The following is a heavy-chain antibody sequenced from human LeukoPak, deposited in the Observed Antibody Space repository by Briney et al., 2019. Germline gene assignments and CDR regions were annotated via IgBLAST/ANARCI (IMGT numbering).Heavy chain of an antibody. Sequence: SVKVSCKASGGTFSSYAISWARQAPGQGLEWMGGIIPIFGTANYAQKFQGRVTITADESTSTAYMELSSLRSEDTAVYYCARDLRGDRSFDYWGQGTLVTVSS. CDR2: IIPIFGTA. CDR3: ARDLRGDRSFDY. CDR1: GGTFSSYA. J-gene: IGHJ4*02. V-gene: IGHV1-69*13. D-gene: IGHD2-21*01.